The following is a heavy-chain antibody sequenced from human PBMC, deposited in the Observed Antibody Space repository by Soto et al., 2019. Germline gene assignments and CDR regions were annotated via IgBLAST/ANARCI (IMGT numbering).Heavy chain of an antibody. Sequence: AASVKVSCKASGYTFTGYYMHWVRQAPGQGLEWMGWINPNSGGTTYAQKFQGWVTMTRDTSISTAYMELSRLRSDDTAVYYCARSISVAGTRDYFDYWGQGTLVTVSS. CDR2: INPNSGGT. CDR3: ARSISVAGTRDYFDY. D-gene: IGHD6-19*01. J-gene: IGHJ4*02. CDR1: GYTFTGYY. V-gene: IGHV1-2*04.